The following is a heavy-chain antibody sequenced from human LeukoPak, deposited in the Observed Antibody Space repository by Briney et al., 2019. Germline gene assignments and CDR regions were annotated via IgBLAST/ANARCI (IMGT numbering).Heavy chain of an antibody. CDR1: GFTFSSNY. D-gene: IGHD3-9*01. CDR3: SSNVRYFDWLFAARGAFDI. CDR2: IYSGGST. V-gene: IGHV3-53*01. Sequence: GGSLRLSCAASGFTFSSNYMSWVRQAPGKGLEWVSVIYSGGSTYYPDSVKGRFTISRYNSKTTLYLQMNILRAEDTAVYYCSSNVRYFDWLFAARGAFDIWGQGTMVTVSS. J-gene: IGHJ3*02.